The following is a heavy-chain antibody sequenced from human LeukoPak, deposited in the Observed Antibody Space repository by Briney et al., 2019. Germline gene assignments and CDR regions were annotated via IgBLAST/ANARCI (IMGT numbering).Heavy chain of an antibody. CDR1: GFTFSSYW. D-gene: IGHD2-15*01. CDR2: IKQDGSEK. V-gene: IGHV3-7*01. J-gene: IGHJ4*02. Sequence: GGSLRLSCAASGFTFSSYWMSWVRQAPGKGLVWVANIKQDGSEKYYVDSVKGRFHISRDNAKNSLYLQMNSLRAEDTAVYYWARDPPINGYCSGGSCYDYWGQGTLVTVSS. CDR3: ARDPPINGYCSGGSCYDY.